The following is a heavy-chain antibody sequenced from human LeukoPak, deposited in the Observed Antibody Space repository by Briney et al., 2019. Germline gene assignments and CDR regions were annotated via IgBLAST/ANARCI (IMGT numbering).Heavy chain of an antibody. J-gene: IGHJ3*02. V-gene: IGHV4-59*01. CDR1: GGSISSYY. CDR3: AREGSSDAFDI. CDR2: IYYSGST. Sequence: PSETLSLTCTVSGGSISSYYWSWIRQPPGKGLEWIGYIYYSGSTNYNPSLKSRVTISVDTSKNQFSLKLSSVTAADTAVYYCAREGSSDAFDIWGQGTMVTVSS. D-gene: IGHD3-10*01.